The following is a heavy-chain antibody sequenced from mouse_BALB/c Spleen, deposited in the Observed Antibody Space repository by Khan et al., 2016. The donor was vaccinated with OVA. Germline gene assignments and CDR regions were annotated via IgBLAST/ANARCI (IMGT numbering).Heavy chain of an antibody. CDR1: GFTFSSYA. J-gene: IGHJ4*01. CDR2: INSGGST. V-gene: IGHV5-6-5*01. Sequence: EVQLLETGGGLVKPGGSLKLSCAASGFTFSSYAVSWIRQTPEKRLEWVASINSGGSTYYPDSVKGRFTISRDDARNILYLQMSSLRSEYTAMYYCTRLVDYWGQGTSVTVSS. CDR3: TRLVDY.